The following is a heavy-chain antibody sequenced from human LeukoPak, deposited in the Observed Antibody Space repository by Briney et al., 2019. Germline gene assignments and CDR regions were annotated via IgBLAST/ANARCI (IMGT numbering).Heavy chain of an antibody. CDR1: GDSISNYF. CDR3: AREGCSYGYYFDY. Sequence: PSETLSLTCTVSGDSISNYFWSWIRQPAGKGLEWIGRIYAGEGAKYNPSLETRVTVSVDTSTNQLSLKLGSVTAADTAVYYCAREGCSYGYYFDYWGQGTLVTVSS. V-gene: IGHV4-4*07. D-gene: IGHD3-16*02. J-gene: IGHJ4*02. CDR2: IYAGEGA.